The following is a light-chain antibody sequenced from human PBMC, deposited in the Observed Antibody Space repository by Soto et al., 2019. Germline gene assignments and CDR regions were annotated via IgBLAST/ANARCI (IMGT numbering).Light chain of an antibody. Sequence: EIVMTQSPATLSVSPGERATLSCRASQSVRSNLAWYQQKPGQAPRLLMYGASTRATGIPARFSGSGSGTEFTLTISSLQSEDFAVYYCQRYNNWPPWTFGQGTKVDIK. V-gene: IGKV3-15*01. CDR1: QSVRSN. J-gene: IGKJ1*01. CDR3: QRYNNWPPWT. CDR2: GAS.